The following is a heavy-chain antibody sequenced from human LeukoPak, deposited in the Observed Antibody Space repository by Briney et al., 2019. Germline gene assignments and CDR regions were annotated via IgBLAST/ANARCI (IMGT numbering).Heavy chain of an antibody. V-gene: IGHV1-2*02. CDR3: ARGNQAAQEVVVY. Sequence: ASVKVSCKASGYTFTGYYMHWVRQAPGQGLEWMGWTNPNSGGTNYAQKFQGRVTMTRDTSISTAYMELSRLRSDDTAVYYCARGNQAAQEVVVYWGQGTLVTVSS. CDR1: GYTFTGYY. D-gene: IGHD1-14*01. J-gene: IGHJ4*02. CDR2: TNPNSGGT.